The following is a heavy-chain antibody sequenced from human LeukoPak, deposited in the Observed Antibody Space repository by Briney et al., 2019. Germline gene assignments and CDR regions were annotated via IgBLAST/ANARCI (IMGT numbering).Heavy chain of an antibody. CDR1: GFTFSSYA. J-gene: IGHJ4*02. V-gene: IGHV3-23*01. CDR2: ISGSGGST. D-gene: IGHD6-6*01. Sequence: GGSLRLSCAASGFTFSSYAMSWVRQAPGKGLEWVSAISGSGGSTYYADSVKGRFTISRDNSKNTLYLQMNSLRAEDTAVYYCAKAPGPGIGGIAARRPPFDYWGQGTLVTVSS. CDR3: AKAPGPGIGGIAARRPPFDY.